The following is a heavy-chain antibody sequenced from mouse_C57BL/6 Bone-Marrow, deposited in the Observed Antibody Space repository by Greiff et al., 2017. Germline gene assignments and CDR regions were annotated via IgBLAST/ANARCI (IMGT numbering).Heavy chain of an antibody. V-gene: IGHV1-81*01. J-gene: IGHJ2*01. CDR3: ARLELDYDDFDY. D-gene: IGHD2-4*01. CDR1: GYTFTSYG. CDR2: IYPRSGNT. Sequence: VQLQQSGAELARPGASVKLSCKASGYTFTSYGISWVKQRTGQGLEWIGEIYPRSGNTYYNEKFKGKATLTADKSSSTAYMELRSLTSEDSAVYFCARLELDYDDFDYWGQGTTHTVSS.